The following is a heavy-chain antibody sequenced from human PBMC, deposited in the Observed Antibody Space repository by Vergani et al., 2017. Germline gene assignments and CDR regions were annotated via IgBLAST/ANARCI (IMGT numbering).Heavy chain of an antibody. CDR1: GFTFSSYA. Sequence: EVQLLESGGGLVQPGGSLRLSCAASGFTFSSYAMSWVRQAPGKGLEWVSAISGSGGRTYYADSVKGRFTISRDNSKNTLYLQMNSLRAEDTAVYYCAKRSRAPFYCSSTSCPQPFDYWGQGTLVTVSS. CDR3: AKRSRAPFYCSSTSCPQPFDY. J-gene: IGHJ4*02. CDR2: ISGSGGRT. V-gene: IGHV3-23*01. D-gene: IGHD2-2*01.